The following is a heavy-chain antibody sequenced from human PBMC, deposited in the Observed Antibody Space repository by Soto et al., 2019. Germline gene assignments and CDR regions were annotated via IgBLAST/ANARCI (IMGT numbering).Heavy chain of an antibody. CDR2: MYSGGTT. Sequence: EVQLVESGGGLIQPGGSLRLSCAASGFNLSSYYMSWVRQAPGEGLEWVSVMYSGGTTYYADSVKGRFIISRDNSKNTLYLQMNSLRAEDTAVYYCANWRPPGVDYWGQGTLVTVSS. V-gene: IGHV3-53*01. CDR1: GFNLSSYY. CDR3: ANWRPPGVDY. D-gene: IGHD1-1*01. J-gene: IGHJ4*02.